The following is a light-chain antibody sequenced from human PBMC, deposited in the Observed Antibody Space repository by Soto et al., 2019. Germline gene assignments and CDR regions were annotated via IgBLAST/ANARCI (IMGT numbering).Light chain of an antibody. CDR1: SSDFGGYNF. CDR3: CSYTSYTPYL. CDR2: AVS. J-gene: IGLJ1*01. Sequence: QSVLTQPASVSGSPGQSITISCTGTSSDFGGYNFVSWYQHRPGKAPKLMIYAVSNRPSGVSNRFSGSKSGNTASLTISGLQAEDEADYYCCSYTSYTPYLFGTANKVTV. V-gene: IGLV2-14*01.